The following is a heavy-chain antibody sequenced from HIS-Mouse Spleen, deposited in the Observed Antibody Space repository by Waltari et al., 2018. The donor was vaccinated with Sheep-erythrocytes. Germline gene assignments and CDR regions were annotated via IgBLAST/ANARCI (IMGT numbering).Heavy chain of an antibody. D-gene: IGHD1-26*01. CDR3: AQTGATTPHFDY. CDR2: ITPILGIA. CDR1: GGTFSSYA. J-gene: IGHJ4*02. Sequence: QVQLVQSGAEVKKPGSSVKVSCKASGGTFSSYAISWVRQAPGQGLEWMGRITPILGIAHYAQKFQGRVTITADKSTSTAYMELSSLRSEDTAVYYCAQTGATTPHFDYWGQGTLVTVSS. V-gene: IGHV1-69*04.